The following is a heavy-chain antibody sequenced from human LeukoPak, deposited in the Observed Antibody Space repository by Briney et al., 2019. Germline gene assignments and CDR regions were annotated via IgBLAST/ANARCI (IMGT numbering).Heavy chain of an antibody. V-gene: IGHV4-30-4*08. Sequence: SQTLSLTWTVSGGSIGSGDYYWSWLRQPPGKGLEWFGYIYYSGSTYYNPSLKSRVTISVDTSKNQFSLKLSSVTAADTAVYYCARERCSSWHFAVDPWGQGTLVTVSS. CDR1: GGSIGSGDYY. CDR3: ARERCSSWHFAVDP. J-gene: IGHJ5*02. CDR2: IYYSGST. D-gene: IGHD6-13*01.